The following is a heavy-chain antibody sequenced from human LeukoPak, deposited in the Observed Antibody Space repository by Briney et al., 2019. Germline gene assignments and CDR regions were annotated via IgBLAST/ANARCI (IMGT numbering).Heavy chain of an antibody. CDR3: ARGGGLDV. D-gene: IGHD3-16*01. Sequence: PGGSLRLSCVASGFPFSSYWMTWARQAPGKGLEWVASINHNGNVNYYVDSVKGRFTISRDNAKNSLYLQMSNLRAEGTAVYFCARGGGLDVWGQGATVTVSS. V-gene: IGHV3-7*03. CDR1: GFPFSSYW. J-gene: IGHJ6*02. CDR2: INHNGNVN.